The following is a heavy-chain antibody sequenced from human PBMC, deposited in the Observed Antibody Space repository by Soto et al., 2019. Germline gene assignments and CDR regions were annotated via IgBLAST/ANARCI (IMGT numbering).Heavy chain of an antibody. CDR1: GGSISSYY. Sequence: SSETLSLTCTVSGGSISSYYWSWIRQPPGKGLEWIGYIYYSGSTNYNPSLKSRVIISVDASKNQFSLKLSSVTAADTAVYYCARAPVAAADSYGMDVWGQGTRVTVSS. J-gene: IGHJ6*02. V-gene: IGHV4-59*01. CDR2: IYYSGST. CDR3: ARAPVAAADSYGMDV. D-gene: IGHD6-13*01.